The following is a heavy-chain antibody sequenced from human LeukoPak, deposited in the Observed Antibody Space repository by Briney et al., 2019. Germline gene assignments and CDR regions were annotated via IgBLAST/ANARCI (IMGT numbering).Heavy chain of an antibody. CDR2: IRSKAYGGTT. V-gene: IGHV3-49*03. J-gene: IGHJ6*04. CDR3: SGEEAAAGLNPLDF. Sequence: GGSLRLSCTASGFTFGDYAMSWFRPAPGKGLERVGFIRSKAYGGTTEYAASVKGTFTISRDDSKSIAYLQMNDLKTEDTGVYYCSGEEAAAGLNPLDFWGKGTAVTVSS. D-gene: IGHD6-13*01. CDR1: GFTFGDYA.